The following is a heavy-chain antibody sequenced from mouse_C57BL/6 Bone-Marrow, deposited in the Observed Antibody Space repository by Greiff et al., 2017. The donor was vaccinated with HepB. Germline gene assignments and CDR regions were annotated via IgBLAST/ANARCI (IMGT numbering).Heavy chain of an antibody. D-gene: IGHD1-1*01. CDR2: IHPNSGST. CDR3: ARYGGSSYSFDY. V-gene: IGHV1-64*01. Sequence: VQLQQPGAELVKPGASVKLSCKASGYTFTSYWMHWVKQRPGQGLEWIGMIHPNSGSTNYNEKFKSKATLTVDKSSSTAYMQLSSLTSEDSAVYYCARYGGSSYSFDYWGQGTTLTVSS. CDR1: GYTFTSYW. J-gene: IGHJ2*01.